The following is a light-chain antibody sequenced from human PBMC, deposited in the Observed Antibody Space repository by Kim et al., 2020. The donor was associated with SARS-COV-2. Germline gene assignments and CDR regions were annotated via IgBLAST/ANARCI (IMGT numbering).Light chain of an antibody. V-gene: IGKV3-15*01. Sequence: SVSPGERATLPCRASQSVTTNLAWYQQKPGQPPRLLIYDASTRATGVHARFSGSGSGTQFTLTISSLQSEDFALYYCQQYDYWWTFGQGTKVDIK. J-gene: IGKJ1*01. CDR2: DAS. CDR3: QQYDYWWT. CDR1: QSVTTN.